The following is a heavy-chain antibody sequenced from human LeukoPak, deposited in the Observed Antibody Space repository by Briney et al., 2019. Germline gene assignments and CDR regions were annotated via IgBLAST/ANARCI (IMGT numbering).Heavy chain of an antibody. Sequence: KSSETLSLTCTVSGGSVSSYYWNWIRQPAGKGLKWIGHIYIRGATNYNPSVKSRVTTSVDTSKNQFSLKVSSVTAADTAVYYCARGHNSGWRNFDYWGQGTLVTVSS. J-gene: IGHJ4*02. CDR3: ARGHNSGWRNFDY. CDR2: IYIRGAT. V-gene: IGHV4-4*07. D-gene: IGHD6-19*01. CDR1: GGSVSSYY.